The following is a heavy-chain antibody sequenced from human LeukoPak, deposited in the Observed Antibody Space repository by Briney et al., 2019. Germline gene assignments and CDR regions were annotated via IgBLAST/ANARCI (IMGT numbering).Heavy chain of an antibody. V-gene: IGHV3-30*14. J-gene: IGHJ6*02. Sequence: GGSLRLSCAASGFTFNNYAIHWARQAPGKGLEWVAVISSDGNTKIYANSVKGRFTISRDNSKNTLYFQMNSLRAEDTAVYYCARDRTRDYYYGMDVWGQGTTVTVSS. D-gene: IGHD1-14*01. CDR3: ARDRTRDYYYGMDV. CDR1: GFTFNNYA. CDR2: ISSDGNTK.